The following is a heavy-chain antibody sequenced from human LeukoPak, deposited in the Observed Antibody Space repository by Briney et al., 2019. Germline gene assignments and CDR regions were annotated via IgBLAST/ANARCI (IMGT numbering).Heavy chain of an antibody. J-gene: IGHJ3*02. CDR1: GGSISSGGYY. CDR2: IYYSGST. V-gene: IGHV4-31*03. CDR3: AREGYYDSSGYTHAFDI. Sequence: KPSETLSLTCTVSGGSISSGGYYWSWIRQHPGKGLEWIGYIYYSGSTYYNPSLKSRVTISVDTSKNQFSLKLSSVTAADTAVYYCAREGYYDSSGYTHAFDIWGQGTMVTVSS. D-gene: IGHD3-22*01.